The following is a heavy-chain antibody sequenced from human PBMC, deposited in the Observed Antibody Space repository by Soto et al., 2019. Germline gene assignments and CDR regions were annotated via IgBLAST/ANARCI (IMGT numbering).Heavy chain of an antibody. V-gene: IGHV4-59*08. D-gene: IGHD2-15*01. CDR3: ARLGGFFQALDS. CDR2: IYFGGTT. Sequence: QVQLQESGPGLVKPSETLSLTCTVSGGSISPYYWSWIRQPPGKGLELIGYIYFGGTTKYNPSLKSRVSMSVDTSKNQFSLKLTSVTAADTAVYYCARLGGFFQALDSWGQGTLVTVSS. J-gene: IGHJ4*02. CDR1: GGSISPYY.